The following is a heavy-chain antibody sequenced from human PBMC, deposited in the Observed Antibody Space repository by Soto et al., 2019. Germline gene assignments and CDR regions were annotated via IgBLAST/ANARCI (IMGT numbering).Heavy chain of an antibody. J-gene: IGHJ3*02. CDR1: GFSFSPYT. CDR3: AGGGEYSHSVGAFDI. CDR2: ISSSSSTT. V-gene: IGHV3-48*01. D-gene: IGHD3-16*01. Sequence: PGGSLRLSCAASGFSFSPYTMNWVRQAPGKGLEWVSYISSSSSTTYYADSVKGRFTISRDNAKNSLYLQMDSLRVEDTAIYYCAGGGEYSHSVGAFDIWGHGTMVTVS.